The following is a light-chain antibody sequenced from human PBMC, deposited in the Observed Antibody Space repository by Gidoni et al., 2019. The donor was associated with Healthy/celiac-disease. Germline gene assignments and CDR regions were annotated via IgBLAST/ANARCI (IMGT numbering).Light chain of an antibody. CDR2: GAS. V-gene: IGKV3-20*01. CDR1: QSVSSSY. Sequence: EIVWTQSPGTLSLSPGERATLSCRASQSVSSSYLAWYQQKPGQAPRLLIYGASSRATGIPDRFSGSGSGTEFTLTISRLEPEDFAVYYCQQYGSSPQTFXXXTKVEIK. CDR3: QQYGSSPQT. J-gene: IGKJ1*01.